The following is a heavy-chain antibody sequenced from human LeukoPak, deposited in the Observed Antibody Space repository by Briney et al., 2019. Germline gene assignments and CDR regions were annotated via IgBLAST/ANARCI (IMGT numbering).Heavy chain of an antibody. Sequence: SETLSLTCTVSGGSISSSSYYWGWIRQPPGKGLEWIGSIYYSGSTYYNPSLKSRFTISVDTSRNPFSLKLSSVPAADTAVYYCARLGLLWVMDVWGKGTTVTISS. CDR3: ARLGLLWVMDV. CDR1: GGSISSSSYY. V-gene: IGHV4-39*01. J-gene: IGHJ6*03. CDR2: IYYSGST. D-gene: IGHD3-10*01.